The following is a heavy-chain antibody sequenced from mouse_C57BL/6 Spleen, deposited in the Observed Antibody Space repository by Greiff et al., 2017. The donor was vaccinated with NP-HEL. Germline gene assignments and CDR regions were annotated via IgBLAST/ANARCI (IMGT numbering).Heavy chain of an antibody. CDR1: GFTFTDYY. CDR2: IRNKANGYTT. J-gene: IGHJ4*01. Sequence: VQLVESGGGLVQPGGSLSLSCAASGFTFTDYYMSWVRQPPGKALEWLGFIRNKANGYTTEYSASVKGRFTISRDNSQSILYLQMNALRAEDSATYYCARSNYGYAMDYWGQGTSVTVSS. V-gene: IGHV7-3*01. CDR3: ARSNYGYAMDY. D-gene: IGHD1-1*02.